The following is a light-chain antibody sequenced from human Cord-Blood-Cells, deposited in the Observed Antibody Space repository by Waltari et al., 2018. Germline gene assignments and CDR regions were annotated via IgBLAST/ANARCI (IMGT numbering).Light chain of an antibody. V-gene: IGKV1-9*01. CDR2: AAS. Sequence: DIQLTQSPSFLSASVGGRVTITCRASQGVSSYLAWYQQKPGQAPKLLIYAASTLQSGVPSRFSDSGSETEFTLTISSLQPEYFATYYCQQLNSYPITFGQGTRLEIK. CDR3: QQLNSYPIT. CDR1: QGVSSY. J-gene: IGKJ5*01.